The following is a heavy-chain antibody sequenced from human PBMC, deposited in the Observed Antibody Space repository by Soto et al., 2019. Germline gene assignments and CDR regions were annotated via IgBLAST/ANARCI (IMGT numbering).Heavy chain of an antibody. V-gene: IGHV3-30*18. CDR3: AKDHPTYYDFWSGYYGLYYYGMDV. J-gene: IGHJ6*02. CDR2: ISYDGSNK. Sequence: GGSLRLSCAASGFTFSSYGMHWVRQAPGKGLEWVAVISYDGSNKYYADSVKGRFTISRDNSKNTLYLQMNSLRAEDTAVYYCAKDHPTYYDFWSGYYGLYYYGMDVWGQGTTVTVSS. D-gene: IGHD3-3*01. CDR1: GFTFSSYG.